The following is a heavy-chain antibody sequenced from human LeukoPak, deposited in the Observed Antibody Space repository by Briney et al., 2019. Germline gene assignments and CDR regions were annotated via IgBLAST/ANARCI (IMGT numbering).Heavy chain of an antibody. CDR3: ASSPYCSGGSCRQYYYYGMDV. Sequence: SETLSLTCAVYGGSFSGYYWSWIRQPPGKGLEWIGYIYYSGSTNYNPSLKSRVTISVDTSKNQFSLKLSSVTAADTAVYYCASSPYCSGGSCRQYYYYGMDVWGQGTTVTVSS. CDR2: IYYSGST. V-gene: IGHV4-59*08. J-gene: IGHJ6*02. D-gene: IGHD2-15*01. CDR1: GGSFSGYY.